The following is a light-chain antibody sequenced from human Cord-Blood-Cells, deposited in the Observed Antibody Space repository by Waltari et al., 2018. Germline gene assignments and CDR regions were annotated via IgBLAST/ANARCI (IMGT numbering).Light chain of an antibody. V-gene: IGLV2-23*01. J-gene: IGLJ1*01. Sequence: QSALTQPASVSGSPGQSITLSCTGTSSYVGSYNLVSWNQQHPGKAPKLMIYEGSKRPSGVSNRFSGSKSGNTASLTISGLQAEDEADYYCCSYAGSSTPYVVGTGTKVTVL. CDR2: EGS. CDR1: SSYVGSYNL. CDR3: CSYAGSSTPYV.